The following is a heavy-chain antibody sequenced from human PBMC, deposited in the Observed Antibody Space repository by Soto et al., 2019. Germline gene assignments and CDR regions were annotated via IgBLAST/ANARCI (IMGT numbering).Heavy chain of an antibody. CDR2: INYDGYS. V-gene: IGHV4-59*08. J-gene: IGHJ6*02. CDR1: GGSITNYY. Sequence: QVQLQESGPGLVKPSETLSLTCTVSGGSITNYYCSWFRQPPGKGLEWIGYINYDGYSAYNLSLKRRVTLSMDASKPQFSLMLGSVTATDTAVYYCAGHGFGPLHGLVAVWGPGTTVIVSS. D-gene: IGHD3-10*01. CDR3: AGHGFGPLHGLVAV.